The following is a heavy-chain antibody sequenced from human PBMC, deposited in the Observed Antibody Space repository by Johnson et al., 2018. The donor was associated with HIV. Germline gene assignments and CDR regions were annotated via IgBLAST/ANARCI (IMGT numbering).Heavy chain of an antibody. V-gene: IGHV3-20*04. CDR1: GFTFDDYG. CDR2: INWSGGST. D-gene: IGHD4/OR15-4a*01. J-gene: IGHJ3*02. CDR3: ARVMVGAFDI. Sequence: VQLVESGGGVVRPGGSLRLSCAASGFTFDDYGMSWVRQAPGKGLEWVSGINWSGGSTDYGDSVKGQFTISRDNSKNTLYLQMNSLRAEDTTVYYCARVMVGAFDIWGQGTMVTVSS.